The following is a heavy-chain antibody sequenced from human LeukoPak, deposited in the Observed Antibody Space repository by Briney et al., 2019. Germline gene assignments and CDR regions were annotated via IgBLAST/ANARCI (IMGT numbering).Heavy chain of an antibody. D-gene: IGHD4-11*01. V-gene: IGHV4-59*01. Sequence: SETLSLTCTVSGGSISSNYWSWIRQPPGKGLEWIGYIYHSGSTNYNPSLKSRVTISVETSKNQLSLKLSSVTAADTAVYYCARVTDYSNHYYYYMNVWGKGTTVTVSS. CDR2: IYHSGST. CDR3: ARVTDYSNHYYYYMNV. J-gene: IGHJ6*03. CDR1: GGSISSNY.